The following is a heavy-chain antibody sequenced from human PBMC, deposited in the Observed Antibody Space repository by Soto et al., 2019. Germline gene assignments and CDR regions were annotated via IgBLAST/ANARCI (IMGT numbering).Heavy chain of an antibody. V-gene: IGHV4-31*02. CDR3: AREALELRPRVDAFDI. CDR2: IYYSGST. Sequence: SETLSLTCTVSGGSISSGGYYWSWIRQHPGKGLEWIGYIYYSGSTYYNPSLKSRVAISVDTSKNQFSLKLSSVTAADTAVYYCAREALELRPRVDAFDIWGQGTMVTVSS. D-gene: IGHD1-7*01. CDR1: GGSISSGGYY. J-gene: IGHJ3*02.